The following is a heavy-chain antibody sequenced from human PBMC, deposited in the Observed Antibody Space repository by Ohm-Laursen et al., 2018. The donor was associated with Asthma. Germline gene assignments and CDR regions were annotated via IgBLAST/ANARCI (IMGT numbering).Heavy chain of an antibody. V-gene: IGHV3-30-3*01. CDR3: AKDYAHGYSSSWYV. CDR1: GFSFRSYA. J-gene: IGHJ4*02. Sequence: SLRLSCSASGFSFRSYAMHWVRQAPGKGLEWLAVISYDSSLKYYADSVNGRFTISRDDFKSTLYLQMNSLRADDTALYYCAKDYAHGYSSSWYVWGQGTLVTVSS. D-gene: IGHD6-13*01. CDR2: ISYDSSLK.